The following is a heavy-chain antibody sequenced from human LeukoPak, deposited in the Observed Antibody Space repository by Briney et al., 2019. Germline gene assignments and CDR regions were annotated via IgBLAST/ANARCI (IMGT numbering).Heavy chain of an antibody. D-gene: IGHD6-19*01. Sequence: GESLKISCKGSGYSFNNYWIAWVRQMPGKGLECMGIIYPDDSDTRYSPSFQGQVTISANKSISTAYLQWSSLKASDTAMYYCARVRCYSSGCTGMDVWGQGTTVTVSS. CDR2: IYPDDSDT. V-gene: IGHV5-51*01. J-gene: IGHJ6*02. CDR3: ARVRCYSSGCTGMDV. CDR1: GYSFNNYW.